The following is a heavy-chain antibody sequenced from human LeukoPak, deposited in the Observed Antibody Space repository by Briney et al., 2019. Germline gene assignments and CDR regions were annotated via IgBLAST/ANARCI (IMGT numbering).Heavy chain of an antibody. CDR3: ARGNYYDSSGYHTNFDY. V-gene: IGHV4-39*07. Sequence: SETLSLTCTVSGGSISSSSYYWGWIRQPPGKGLEWIGSIYYSGSTYYNPSLKSRVTISVDTSKNQFSLKLSSVTAADTAVYYCARGNYYDSSGYHTNFDYWGQGTLVTVAS. CDR2: IYYSGST. D-gene: IGHD3-22*01. CDR1: GGSISSSSYY. J-gene: IGHJ4*02.